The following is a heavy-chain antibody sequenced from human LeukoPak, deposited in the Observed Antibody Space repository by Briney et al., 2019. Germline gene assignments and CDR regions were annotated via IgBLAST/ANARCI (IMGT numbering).Heavy chain of an antibody. V-gene: IGHV4-59*08. CDR2: MFYSGRT. Sequence: PSETLSLTCTVSGGSITSHYWSWIRQPPGKGLEWIGYMFYSGRTNYNPSLKSRVTISVDTSKKEFSLKLTSVTAADTAVYYCARHRLEMATPHDAFDLWGQGTMVTVSS. J-gene: IGHJ3*01. CDR1: GGSITSHY. D-gene: IGHD5-24*01. CDR3: ARHRLEMATPHDAFDL.